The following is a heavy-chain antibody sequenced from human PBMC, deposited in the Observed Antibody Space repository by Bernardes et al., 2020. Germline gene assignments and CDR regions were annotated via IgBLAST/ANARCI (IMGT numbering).Heavy chain of an antibody. Sequence: SGPTLLKPTQTLTLTCPFSLFSLSPSGVGVGWIRQPPGKALEWLALIYWNDDKRYSPSLKSRLTITKDTSKNQVVLTMTNMDPVDTATYYCIHTPGGGFPHWGQGTLVTVSS. CDR2: IYWNDDK. CDR3: IHTPGGGFPH. J-gene: IGHJ1*01. V-gene: IGHV2-5*01. D-gene: IGHD3-16*01. CDR1: LFSLSPSGVG.